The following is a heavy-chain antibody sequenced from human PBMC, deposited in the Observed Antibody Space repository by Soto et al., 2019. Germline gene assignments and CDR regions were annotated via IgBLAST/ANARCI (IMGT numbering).Heavy chain of an antibody. CDR2: ISSSGTTI. CDR1: GFTFSSSE. V-gene: IGHV3-48*03. Sequence: EVQLVESGGGLVQPGGSLRLSCTASGFTFSSSEMNWVRQAPGKGLEWLSYISSSGTTIYYADSVKGRFTISRDNAKNSLYLQMNSLRAEDTAVYYCARESTTIFGVVISGYYFDYCGQGTLVTVSS. CDR3: ARESTTIFGVVISGYYFDY. D-gene: IGHD3-3*01. J-gene: IGHJ4*02.